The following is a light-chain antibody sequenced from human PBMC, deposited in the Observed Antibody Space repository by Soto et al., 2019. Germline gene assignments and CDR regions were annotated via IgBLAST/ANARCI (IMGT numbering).Light chain of an antibody. CDR2: EVS. J-gene: IGLJ3*02. CDR1: SSDVGNYNY. Sequence: QSALTQPASVSGSPGQSITISCTGTSSDVGNYNYVSWYQQHPGKAPKLMIYEVSNRPSGVSNRFSGSKSGNTASLTISGVQAEDEADYYCSSYTSSSTWVFGGGTKLTVL. V-gene: IGLV2-14*01. CDR3: SSYTSSSTWV.